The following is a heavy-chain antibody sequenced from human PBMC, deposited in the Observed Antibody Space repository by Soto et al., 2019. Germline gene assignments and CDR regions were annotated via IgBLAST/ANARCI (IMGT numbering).Heavy chain of an antibody. V-gene: IGHV3-30*03. CDR1: GFTFSRYG. Sequence: GGSLRLSCAASGFTFSRYGMHWVRQAPGKGLEWVAVISYDGSNKYYGDSVKGRFTISGDNSKNTLYLQMNSLRAEDTAVYYCERDTDSSAWGAYFDYWGQGTLVTVSS. CDR3: ERDTDSSAWGAYFDY. D-gene: IGHD6-19*01. J-gene: IGHJ4*02. CDR2: ISYDGSNK.